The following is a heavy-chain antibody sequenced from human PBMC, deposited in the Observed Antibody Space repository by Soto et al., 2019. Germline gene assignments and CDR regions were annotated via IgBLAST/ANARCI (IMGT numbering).Heavy chain of an antibody. J-gene: IGHJ3*02. CDR2: LYDVDGT. D-gene: IGHD1-1*01. Sequence: DVQLVASGGGLIQPGGSLRLSCAALGLTVRGKKYITWVRQAPGKGLEWVSALYDVDGTYYADSAKGRFTISRDNSNNIIYLQMNSLGPHDTAVYYCASWLEREHAYDIWGLGTMVTVSS. CDR1: GLTVRGKKY. CDR3: ASWLEREHAYDI. V-gene: IGHV3-53*01.